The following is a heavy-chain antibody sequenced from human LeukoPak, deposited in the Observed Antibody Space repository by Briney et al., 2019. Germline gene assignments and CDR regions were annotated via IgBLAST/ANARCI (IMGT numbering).Heavy chain of an antibody. CDR1: GFTVSSNY. CDR2: IYSGGST. CDR3: ARGHDSSGYRAAFDI. Sequence: GGSLRLSCAASGFTVSSNYISWVRQAPGKGLEWVSVIYSGGSTYYADSVKGRFTISRDNSKNTLYLQMNSLRAEDTAVYYCARGHDSSGYRAAFDIWGQGTMVTVSS. D-gene: IGHD3-22*01. J-gene: IGHJ3*02. V-gene: IGHV3-53*01.